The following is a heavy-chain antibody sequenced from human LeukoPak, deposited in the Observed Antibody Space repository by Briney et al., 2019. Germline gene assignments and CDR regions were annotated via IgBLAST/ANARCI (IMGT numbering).Heavy chain of an antibody. CDR3: ARGWAMGATGVARWFDP. J-gene: IGHJ5*02. V-gene: IGHV4-34*01. CDR2: INHSGST. D-gene: IGHD1-26*01. CDR1: GGSISSYY. Sequence: PSETLSLTCTVSGGSISSYYWSWIRQPPGKGLEWIGEINHSGSTNYNPSLKSRVTISVDTSKNQFSLKLSSVTAADTAVYYCARGWAMGATGVARWFDPWGQGTLVTVSS.